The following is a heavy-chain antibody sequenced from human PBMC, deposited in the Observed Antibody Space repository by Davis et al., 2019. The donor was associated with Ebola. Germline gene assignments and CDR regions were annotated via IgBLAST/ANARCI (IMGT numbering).Heavy chain of an antibody. J-gene: IGHJ4*02. D-gene: IGHD3-22*01. V-gene: IGHV2-5*02. Sequence: SGPTLVKPTQTLTLTCSLSGFSLHTRGMGVAGIRETQGKALEWLARIDWDADKRYSPSLRSRLTISRDRSKNQVVLTMTNMDPVDTGTYYCAHSGLYDSSGYYLYYFDYWGQGTPVIVSS. CDR1: GFSLHTRGMG. CDR2: IDWDADK. CDR3: AHSGLYDSSGYYLYYFDY.